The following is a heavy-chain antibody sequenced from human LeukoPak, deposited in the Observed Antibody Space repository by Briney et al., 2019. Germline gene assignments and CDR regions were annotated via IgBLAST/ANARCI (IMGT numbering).Heavy chain of an antibody. V-gene: IGHV4-4*09. CDR3: ARSDGIVGEEAWFDP. D-gene: IGHD1-26*01. CDR1: GGSISTFH. J-gene: IGHJ5*02. CDR2: IFSSDIT. Sequence: SETLSLACSVSGGSISTFHWHWIRQPPGKGLEWVGYIFSSDITNYNPSLRSRVTISVDTSKNQFSLKLRSVTAADTAVYFCARSDGIVGEEAWFDPWGQGTLVTVSS.